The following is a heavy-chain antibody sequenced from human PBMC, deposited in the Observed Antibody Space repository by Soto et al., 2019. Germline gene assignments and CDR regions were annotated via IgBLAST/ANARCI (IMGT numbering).Heavy chain of an antibody. D-gene: IGHD5-12*01. CDR1: GASILYRGAS. J-gene: IGHJ4*02. CDR3: ARGGGYDPFDY. CDR2: ITHLYNT. Sequence: LPLTCTFSGASILYRGASWSCIRQPARKGLEWIEYITHLYNTFYNPSFQSRLTLSIDRSKNQFSLKLASMTAADTVVYYGARGGGYDPFDYWGQGTQVTVTS. V-gene: IGHV4-30-2*01.